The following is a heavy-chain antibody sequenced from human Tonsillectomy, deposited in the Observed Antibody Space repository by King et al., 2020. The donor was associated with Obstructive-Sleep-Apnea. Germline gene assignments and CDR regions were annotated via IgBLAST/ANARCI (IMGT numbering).Heavy chain of an antibody. V-gene: IGHV3-23*04. D-gene: IGHD3-3*01. CDR1: GFTFSSYA. J-gene: IGHJ4*02. Sequence: VQLVESGGGLVQPGGSLRLSCAASGFTFSSYAISWVRQAPGKGLEWVAGISDSGGTTYYADSVKGRFTISRDNSKNTLYLQMNSLRAEDTAVYYGAKEGHIRAFLADYWGQGTLVTVSS. CDR2: ISDSGGTT. CDR3: AKEGHIRAFLADY.